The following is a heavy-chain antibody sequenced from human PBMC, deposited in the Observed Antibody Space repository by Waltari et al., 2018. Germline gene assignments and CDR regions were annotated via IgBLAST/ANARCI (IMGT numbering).Heavy chain of an antibody. Sequence: QVQLLQSGAEVKKPGASVKASCKASGYTFTSFAITWVRMAHGQGLEWMGWISAYNGNTNYAQKLQGRVTMTTDTSTSTAYMELRSLRSDDTAVYYCARDRESESKVAGTLDYWGQGTLVTVSS. J-gene: IGHJ4*02. V-gene: IGHV1-18*01. D-gene: IGHD6-19*01. CDR1: GYTFTSFA. CDR2: ISAYNGNT. CDR3: ARDRESESKVAGTLDY.